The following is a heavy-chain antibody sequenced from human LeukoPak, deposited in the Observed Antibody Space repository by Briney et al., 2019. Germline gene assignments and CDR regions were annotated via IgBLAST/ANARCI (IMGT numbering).Heavy chain of an antibody. V-gene: IGHV4-34*01. CDR3: ARDPRHYDILTGSYYYYGMDV. D-gene: IGHD3-9*01. Sequence: PSETLSLTCAVYGGSFSGYYWSWIRQPPGKGLEWIGEINHSGSTNYNPSLKSQVTISVDTSKNQFSLKLSSVTAADTAVYYCARDPRHYDILTGSYYYYGMDVWGQGTTVTVSS. J-gene: IGHJ6*02. CDR1: GGSFSGYY. CDR2: INHSGST.